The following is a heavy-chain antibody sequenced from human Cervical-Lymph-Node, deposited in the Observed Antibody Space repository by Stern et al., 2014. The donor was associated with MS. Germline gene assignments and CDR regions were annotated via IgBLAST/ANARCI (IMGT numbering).Heavy chain of an antibody. CDR2: ISGRDGTI. CDR1: GFTFSDYY. Sequence: QVQLVESGGGLVKPGGSLRLSCAASGFTFSDYYMNWIRQAPGKGLEWLAYISGRDGTIFYADNVKGRFTISRDTDTESLYLQMNSLRAEDTALYYCARAGGSKDDFWGQGTLVTVSS. D-gene: IGHD3-10*01. CDR3: ARAGGSKDDF. V-gene: IGHV3-11*01. J-gene: IGHJ4*02.